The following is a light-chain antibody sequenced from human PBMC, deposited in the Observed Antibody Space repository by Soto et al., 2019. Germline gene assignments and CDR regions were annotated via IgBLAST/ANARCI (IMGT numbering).Light chain of an antibody. J-gene: IGKJ5*01. CDR3: PPLDTFPIT. V-gene: IGKV1-9*01. Sequence: DIQMTQSPSTLSASVGDRVTITCRASQGISSCLAWYQQKPGKAPKLLIYAASTLRSGVPSRFSGSGSGTDFPLTISSLQPEDFANYYCPPLDTFPITFGQGTRLEIK. CDR2: AAS. CDR1: QGISSC.